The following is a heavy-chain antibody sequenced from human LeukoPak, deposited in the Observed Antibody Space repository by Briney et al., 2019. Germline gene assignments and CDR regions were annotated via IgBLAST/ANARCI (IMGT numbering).Heavy chain of an antibody. CDR3: ARVQGYYDSSGRTAGYYYYMDV. D-gene: IGHD3-22*01. Sequence: GGSLRLSCAASGFTFSSYSMNWVRQAPGKGREWVSYISSSSSTIYYADSVKGRFTISRDNAKNSLYLQMNSLRAEDTAVYYCARVQGYYDSSGRTAGYYYYMDVWGKGTTVTVSS. CDR1: GFTFSSYS. J-gene: IGHJ6*03. V-gene: IGHV3-48*04. CDR2: ISSSSSTI.